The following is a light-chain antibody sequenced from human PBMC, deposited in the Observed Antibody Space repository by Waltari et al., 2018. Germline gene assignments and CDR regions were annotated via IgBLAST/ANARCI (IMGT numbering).Light chain of an antibody. Sequence: DIQMTQSPSSVSASIGDRVTLTCRPSQGISTWLAWYQQKPGRAPKVLIHSASILLTGVPSRFSGSGSGTEFTLTISSLQPEDLATYFCQQGHSFPPTFGQGTKVEFK. CDR3: QQGHSFPPT. CDR1: QGISTW. V-gene: IGKV1-12*01. CDR2: SAS. J-gene: IGKJ1*01.